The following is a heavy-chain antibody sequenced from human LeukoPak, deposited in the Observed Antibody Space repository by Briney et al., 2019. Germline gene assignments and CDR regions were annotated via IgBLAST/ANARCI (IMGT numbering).Heavy chain of an antibody. CDR2: IYPGDSDT. Sequence: HGESLKISCKGSGYSFTSYWIGWVRQMPGKGLEWMGIIYPGDSDTRYSTSFQGQVTISADKSISTAYLQWSSLKASDTALYYCARLTYSSYHIDYWGQGTLVTVSS. CDR3: ARLTYSSYHIDY. D-gene: IGHD6-19*01. J-gene: IGHJ4*02. CDR1: GYSFTSYW. V-gene: IGHV5-51*01.